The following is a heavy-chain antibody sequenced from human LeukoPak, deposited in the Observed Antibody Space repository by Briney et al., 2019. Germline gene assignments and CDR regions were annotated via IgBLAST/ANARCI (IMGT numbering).Heavy chain of an antibody. CDR1: GFTFGDYA. Sequence: GGSLRLSCTASGFTFGDYAMSWIRQAPGKGLEWVGFIRSKAYGETADYAASVKGRFTISRDDSKAIAYLQMNSLKTEDTAVYHCTRDRGAFNLYDYWGQGTLVTVSS. D-gene: IGHD1-26*01. V-gene: IGHV3-49*03. CDR3: TRDRGAFNLYDY. CDR2: IRSKAYGETA. J-gene: IGHJ4*02.